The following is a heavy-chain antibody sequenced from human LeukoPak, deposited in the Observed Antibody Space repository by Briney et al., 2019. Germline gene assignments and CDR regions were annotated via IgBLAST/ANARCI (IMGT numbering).Heavy chain of an antibody. D-gene: IGHD3-3*01. Sequence: GGSLRLSCAASGFTFSSYAMSWVRQAPGKGLEWVSAISGSGGSTYYADSVKGRFTISRDNSKNTLYLQMNSLRAEDTAVYYCARGPYYDFWSGEKVYYYYMDVWGKGTTVTVSS. CDR2: ISGSGGST. CDR3: ARGPYYDFWSGEKVYYYYMDV. CDR1: GFTFSSYA. V-gene: IGHV3-23*01. J-gene: IGHJ6*03.